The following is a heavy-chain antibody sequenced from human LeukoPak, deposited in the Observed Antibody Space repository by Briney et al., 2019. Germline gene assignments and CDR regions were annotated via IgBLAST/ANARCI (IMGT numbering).Heavy chain of an antibody. D-gene: IGHD3-3*02. CDR3: ARAHFIASYYYGVDV. CDR1: GGSISSYY. CDR2: IYTSGST. Sequence: SETLSLTCTVSGGSISSYYWSWIRQPAGKGLEWIGRIYTSGSTNYNPSLKSRVTISVDTSKNQFSLKLSSVTAADTAVYYCARAHFIASYYYGVDVWGQGTTVTVSS. J-gene: IGHJ6*02. V-gene: IGHV4-4*07.